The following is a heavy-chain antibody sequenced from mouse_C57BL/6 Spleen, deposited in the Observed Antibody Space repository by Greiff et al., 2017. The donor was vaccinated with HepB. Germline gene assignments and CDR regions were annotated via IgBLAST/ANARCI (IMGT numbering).Heavy chain of an antibody. D-gene: IGHD2-3*01. CDR3: ARGWSYAMDY. V-gene: IGHV1-80*01. Sequence: QVQLQQSGAELVKPGASVKISCKASGYAFSSYWMNWVKQRPGKGLEWIGQIYPGDGDTNYNGKFKGKATMTADKSSNTAYMQLSSLTSEYSAVYVCARGWSYAMDYWGQGTSVTVSS. CDR2: IYPGDGDT. CDR1: GYAFSSYW. J-gene: IGHJ4*01.